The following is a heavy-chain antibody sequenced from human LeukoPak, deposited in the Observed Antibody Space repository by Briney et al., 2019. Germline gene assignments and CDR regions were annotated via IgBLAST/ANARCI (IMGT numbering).Heavy chain of an antibody. CDR2: ISYDGSNK. Sequence: GGSLRLSCAASGFTFSSYAMHWVRQAPGKGLEWVAVISYDGSNKYYADSVEGRFTISRDNSKNTLYLQMNSLRAEDTAVYYCARDADYGDYEFGYFDLWGRGTLVTVSS. CDR3: ARDADYGDYEFGYFDL. J-gene: IGHJ2*01. CDR1: GFTFSSYA. D-gene: IGHD4-17*01. V-gene: IGHV3-30-3*01.